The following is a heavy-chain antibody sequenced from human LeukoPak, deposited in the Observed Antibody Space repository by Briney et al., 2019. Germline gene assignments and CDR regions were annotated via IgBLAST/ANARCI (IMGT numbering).Heavy chain of an antibody. Sequence: SETLSLTCAVYGGSFSGYYWSWIRQPPGKGLEWIGEINHSGSTNYNPSLKSRVTISVDTSKNQFSLKLSSVTAADTAVYYCARGRRAGRQSSGLDYWGQGTLVTVSS. CDR3: ARGRRAGRQSSGLDY. V-gene: IGHV4-34*01. J-gene: IGHJ4*02. D-gene: IGHD6-19*01. CDR2: INHSGST. CDR1: GGSFSGYY.